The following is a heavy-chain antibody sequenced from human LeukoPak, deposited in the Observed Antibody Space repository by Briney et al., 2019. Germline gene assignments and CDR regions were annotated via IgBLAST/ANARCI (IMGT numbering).Heavy chain of an antibody. V-gene: IGHV1-46*01. J-gene: IGHJ5*02. CDR3: ARARYCSGGSCSGWFDP. CDR1: GYTFTSYY. CDR2: INPSGGST. Sequence: SVKVSCKASGYTFTSYYMHWVRQAPGQGLEWMGIINPSGGSTSYAQKFQGRVTMTRDMSTSTVYMELSSLRSEDTAVYYCARARYCSGGSCSGWFDPWGQGTLVTVSS. D-gene: IGHD2-15*01.